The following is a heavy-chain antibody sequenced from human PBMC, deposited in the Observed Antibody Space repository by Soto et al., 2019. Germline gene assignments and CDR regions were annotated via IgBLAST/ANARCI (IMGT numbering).Heavy chain of an antibody. CDR2: ISSSGKN. CDR3: APYGGYYESRGEQVGQFEI. Sequence: SETLPLTCTVSGVSISSVDYYWSWIRQHPGKGLEWIGYISSSGKNFYNPSLKSRSTISVDTSENQFSLKMTSVTAADTAVYYCAPYGGYYESRGEQVGQFEICGQRTVVT. J-gene: IGHJ3*02. CDR1: GVSISSVDYY. V-gene: IGHV4-31*03. D-gene: IGHD3-22*01.